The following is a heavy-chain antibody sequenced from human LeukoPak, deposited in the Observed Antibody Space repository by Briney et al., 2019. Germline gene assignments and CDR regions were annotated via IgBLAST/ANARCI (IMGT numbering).Heavy chain of an antibody. V-gene: IGHV3-33*01. Sequence: QSGGSLRLSCAASGFTFSSYGMHWVRQAPGKGLEWVAVIWYDASNRYYADSVKGRFTISRDNSKNTLYLQMNSLRAEDTAVYFCARDLAAAATWFDPWGQGTLVTVSS. CDR1: GFTFSSYG. D-gene: IGHD6-13*01. CDR3: ARDLAAAATWFDP. CDR2: IWYDASNR. J-gene: IGHJ5*02.